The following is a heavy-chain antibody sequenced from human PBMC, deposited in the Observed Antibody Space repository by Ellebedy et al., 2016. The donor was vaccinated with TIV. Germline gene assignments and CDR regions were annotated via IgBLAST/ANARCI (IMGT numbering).Heavy chain of an antibody. CDR2: IKQDGSEK. J-gene: IGHJ4*02. Sequence: GESLKISCAASGFSLRTNWMSWVRQAPGKGLEWVASIKQDGSEKDYVDSVKGRFTISRDIANNSLYLQMNSLRADDTAVYYCTKDGSGTMNFWGQGTLVTVSS. V-gene: IGHV3-7*01. CDR3: TKDGSGTMNF. D-gene: IGHD1-1*01. CDR1: GFSLRTNW.